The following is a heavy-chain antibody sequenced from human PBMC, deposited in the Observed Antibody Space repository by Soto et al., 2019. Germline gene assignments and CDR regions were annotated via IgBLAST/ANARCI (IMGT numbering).Heavy chain of an antibody. CDR2: INPNSGGT. J-gene: IGHJ5*02. Sequence: ASVKVSCKASGYTFTGYYMHWVRQAPGQGLEWMGWINPNSGGTNYAQKFQGWVTMTRDTSISTAYMELSRLRSDDTAVYYCARTVGGSSSAGDWFDPWGQGTLVTVSS. CDR3: ARTVGGSSSAGDWFDP. D-gene: IGHD6-6*01. CDR1: GYTFTGYY. V-gene: IGHV1-2*04.